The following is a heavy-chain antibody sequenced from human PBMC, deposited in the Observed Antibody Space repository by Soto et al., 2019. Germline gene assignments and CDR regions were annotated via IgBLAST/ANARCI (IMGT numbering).Heavy chain of an antibody. J-gene: IGHJ4*02. Sequence: QVQLVESGGGVVQPERSLRLSCVGSGFIFTNYVIHWVRQAPGKGLEWVAVISYDGSNKYYADSVKGRFTISRDNSKKTLYLQMNSLRAEDTAVYYCARDKGTDGSYYPFFDYWGQGTVVTVSS. D-gene: IGHD1-26*01. V-gene: IGHV3-30-3*01. CDR1: GFIFTNYV. CDR2: ISYDGSNK. CDR3: ARDKGTDGSYYPFFDY.